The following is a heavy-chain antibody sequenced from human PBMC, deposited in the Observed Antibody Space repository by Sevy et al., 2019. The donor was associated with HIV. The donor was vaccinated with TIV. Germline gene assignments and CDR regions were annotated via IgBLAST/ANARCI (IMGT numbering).Heavy chain of an antibody. D-gene: IGHD2-8*02. CDR3: ARTVLGPYFDH. Sequence: GGSLRLSCAVSEFTFSVYYMTWIRQAPGKGLELVSYINSWGTTIYYADSVKGRFTISRDNANNSLYLQMNSLRAEDTAVYYCARTVLGPYFDHWGQGTLVTVSS. CDR1: EFTFSVYY. V-gene: IGHV3-11*01. J-gene: IGHJ4*02. CDR2: INSWGTTI.